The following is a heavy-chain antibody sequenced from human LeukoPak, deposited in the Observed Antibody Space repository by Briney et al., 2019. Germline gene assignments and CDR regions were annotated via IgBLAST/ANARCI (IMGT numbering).Heavy chain of an antibody. V-gene: IGHV3-30-3*01. CDR2: VSSDGINK. D-gene: IGHD3-22*01. CDR3: ARVSDGSGFGDY. J-gene: IGHJ4*02. CDR1: GFTFSNYW. Sequence: GGSLRLSCAASGFTFSNYWMSWVRQAPGKGLEWVAVVSSDGINKYYADSVKGRFTISRDNSKNTLYLQMNSLRAEDTAVYYCARVSDGSGFGDYWGQGTLVTVSS.